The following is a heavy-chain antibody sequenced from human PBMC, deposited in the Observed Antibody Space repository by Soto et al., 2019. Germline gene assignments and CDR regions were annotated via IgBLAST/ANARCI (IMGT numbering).Heavy chain of an antibody. CDR1: GYTFTSYA. Sequence: GASVKVSCKASGYTFTSYAMHWVRQAPGQRLEWMGWINAGNGNTKYSQKFQGRVTITRDTSASTAYMELSSLRSEDTAVYYCARAAAAGTGGSALDYWGQGTLVTVSS. CDR3: ARAAAAGTGGSALDY. CDR2: INAGNGNT. J-gene: IGHJ4*02. V-gene: IGHV1-3*01. D-gene: IGHD6-13*01.